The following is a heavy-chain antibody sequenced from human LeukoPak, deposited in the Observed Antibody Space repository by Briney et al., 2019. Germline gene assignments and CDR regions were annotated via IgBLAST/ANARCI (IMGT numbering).Heavy chain of an antibody. V-gene: IGHV4-39*07. Sequence: SETLSLTCTVSGGSISSSGYYWGWIRQPPGKGLEWIGSIYYSGSTYYNPSLKSRVTISVDTSKNQFSLKLSSVTAADTAVYYCARDKGEWELIRRRYYYYMDVWGKGTTVTVSS. D-gene: IGHD1-26*01. CDR2: IYYSGST. CDR1: GGSISSSGYY. CDR3: ARDKGEWELIRRRYYYYMDV. J-gene: IGHJ6*03.